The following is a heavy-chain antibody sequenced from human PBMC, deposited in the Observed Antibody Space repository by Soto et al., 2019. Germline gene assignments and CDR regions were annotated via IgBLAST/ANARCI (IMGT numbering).Heavy chain of an antibody. V-gene: IGHV4-34*01. CDR2: INHSGST. CDR3: ARVRYYGSGSPPFDY. CDR1: GGSFIGYY. Sequence: PLVLLSLTCAVYGGSFIGYYWSWIRQPPGKGLEWIGEINHSGSTNYNPSLKSRVTISVDTSKNQFSLKLSSVTAADTAVYYCARVRYYGSGSPPFDYWGQGTLVTV. D-gene: IGHD3-10*01. J-gene: IGHJ4*02.